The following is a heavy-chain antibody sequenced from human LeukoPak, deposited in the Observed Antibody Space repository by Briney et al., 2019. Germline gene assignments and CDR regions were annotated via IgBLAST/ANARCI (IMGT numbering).Heavy chain of an antibody. CDR2: ISAYNGNT. CDR3: ARDLLYYDILTGPDY. Sequence: ASVKVSCEASGYTFTSYGISRVRQAPGQGLEWMGWISAYNGNTNYAQKLQGRVTMTTDTSTSTAYMELRSLRSDDTAVYYCARDLLYYDILTGPDYWGQGTLVTVSS. CDR1: GYTFTSYG. V-gene: IGHV1-18*01. D-gene: IGHD3-9*01. J-gene: IGHJ4*02.